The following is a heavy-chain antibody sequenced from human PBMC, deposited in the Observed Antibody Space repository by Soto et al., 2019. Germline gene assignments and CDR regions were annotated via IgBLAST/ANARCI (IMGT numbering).Heavy chain of an antibody. J-gene: IGHJ1*01. CDR3: VSAVIY. Sequence: VLLVESGGAFVKPGGSHRLSCAAAGFTFNSAWMNWVRQAPGKGLEWVGRIKSNIDGGTVDYAASVKVRFTISRDDSKSTLYMQMNSLTIEDTAVYYCVSAVIYWGQGTLVTVSS. CDR2: IKSNIDGGTV. V-gene: IGHV3-15*02. D-gene: IGHD2-21*01. CDR1: GFTFNSAW.